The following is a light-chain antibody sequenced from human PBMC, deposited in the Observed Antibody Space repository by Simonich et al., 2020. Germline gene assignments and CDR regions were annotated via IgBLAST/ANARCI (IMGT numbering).Light chain of an antibody. Sequence: DIVMTQSPDSLAVSLGESATINCKSSQSVLYSSNNKNYLAWYQQKPGQPPKLLIYWASTRESGVPDRFSGSGSGTDFTLTISSLQAEDVAVYCCQQYYSTPWTFGQGTKVEIK. CDR3: QQYYSTPWT. CDR2: WAS. V-gene: IGKV4-1*01. CDR1: QSVLYSSNNKNY. J-gene: IGKJ1*01.